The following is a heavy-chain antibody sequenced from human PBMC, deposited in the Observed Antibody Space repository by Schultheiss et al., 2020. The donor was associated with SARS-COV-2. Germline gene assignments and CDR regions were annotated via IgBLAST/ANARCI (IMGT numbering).Heavy chain of an antibody. CDR1: GGSFGGYY. J-gene: IGHJ6*03. CDR2: INHSGST. D-gene: IGHD3-3*01. Sequence: SETLSLTCAVYGGSFGGYYWSWIRQPPGKGLEWIGEINHSGSTNSNPSLKSRVTISVDTSKNQFSLKLSSVTAADTAVYYCARLRFLGGHTYAKTLQSYYYYMDVWGKGTTVTVSS. CDR3: ARLRFLGGHTYAKTLQSYYYYMDV. V-gene: IGHV4-34*01.